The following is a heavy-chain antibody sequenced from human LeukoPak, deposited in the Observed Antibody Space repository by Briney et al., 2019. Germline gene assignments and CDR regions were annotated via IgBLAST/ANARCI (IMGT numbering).Heavy chain of an antibody. J-gene: IGHJ3*02. D-gene: IGHD3-22*01. CDR1: GYTFTGYY. CDR3: KRGYYDSSGFLDAFDI. V-gene: IGHV1-2*02. CDR2: INPNSGGT. Sequence: ASVKVSCKASGYTFTGYYMHWVRQAPGQGLEWMGSINPNSGGTNYAQKFQGRVTMTRDTSISTAYMELSRLRSDDTAVYYCKRGYYDSSGFLDAFDIWGQGTMVTVSS.